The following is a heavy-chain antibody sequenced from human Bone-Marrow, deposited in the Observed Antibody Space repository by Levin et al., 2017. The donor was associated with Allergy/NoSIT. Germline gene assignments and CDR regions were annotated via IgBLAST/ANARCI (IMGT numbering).Heavy chain of an antibody. J-gene: IGHJ4*02. V-gene: IGHV1-69*04. Sequence: ASVKVSCKASGGTLSSYAISWVRQAPGQGLEWMGRVIPMNGIAQYAQKFQGRVTITADKSTNTVYMELSSLSSEDTAMYYCARDADIVATKDYWGQGTLVTVSS. CDR3: ARDADIVATKDY. CDR2: VIPMNGIA. CDR1: GGTLSSYA. D-gene: IGHD5-12*01.